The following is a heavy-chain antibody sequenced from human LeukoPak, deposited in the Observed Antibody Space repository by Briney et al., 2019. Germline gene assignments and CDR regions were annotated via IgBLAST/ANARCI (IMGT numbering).Heavy chain of an antibody. CDR1: GFTFSRHW. CDR3: AKDYSTMVRGVYNWFDP. D-gene: IGHD3-10*01. J-gene: IGHJ5*02. CDR2: IWYDGSNK. Sequence: GGSLRLSCAASGFTFSRHWMGWVRQAPGKGLEWVAVIWYDGSNKYYADSVKGRFTISRDNSKNTLYLQMNSLRAEDTAVYYCAKDYSTMVRGVYNWFDPWGQGTLVTVSS. V-gene: IGHV3-33*06.